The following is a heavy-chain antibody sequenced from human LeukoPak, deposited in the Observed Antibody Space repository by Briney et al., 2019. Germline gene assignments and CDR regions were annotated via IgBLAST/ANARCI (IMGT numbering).Heavy chain of an antibody. CDR3: ARVLHKRMYDSTTYFPY. J-gene: IGHJ4*02. Sequence: GGSLRLSCAASGFTFSSYSMNWVRQAPGKGLKWISYISSDSSTIYYADSVKGRFPISRDNAKNSLYLQMNSLRAEDTAVYYCARVLHKRMYDSTTYFPYWGQGILVTVSS. V-gene: IGHV3-48*01. CDR1: GFTFSSYS. CDR2: ISSDSSTI. D-gene: IGHD3-22*01.